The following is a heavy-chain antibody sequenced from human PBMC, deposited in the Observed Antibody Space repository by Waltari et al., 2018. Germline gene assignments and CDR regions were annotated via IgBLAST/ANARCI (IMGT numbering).Heavy chain of an antibody. J-gene: IGHJ6*02. V-gene: IGHV1-69*01. CDR3: ARAMITFGGVIVNYYYYGMDV. CDR2: IIPIFGTA. D-gene: IGHD3-16*02. CDR1: GGTFSSYA. Sequence: QVQLVQSGAEVKKPGSSVKVSCKASGGTFSSYAISWVRQAPGQGLEWMGGIIPIFGTANYAQKFQVRVTITADESTSTAYMELSSLRSEDTAVYYCARAMITFGGVIVNYYYYGMDVWGQGTTVTVSS.